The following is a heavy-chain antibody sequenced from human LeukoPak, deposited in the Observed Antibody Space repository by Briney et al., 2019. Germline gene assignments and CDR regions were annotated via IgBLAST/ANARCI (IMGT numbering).Heavy chain of an antibody. CDR3: ARDGRGPDY. CDR1: GFTLSSHW. J-gene: IGHJ4*02. Sequence: GGSLRLSCAASGFTLSSHWMHWVRQVPGKGLVSVSRIESDGRTAYADSVKGRFIISRDNAKNTLYLQRNSLKVEDTAVYYCARDGRGPDYWGQGTLVTVSS. D-gene: IGHD3/OR15-3a*01. V-gene: IGHV3-74*01. CDR2: IESDGRT.